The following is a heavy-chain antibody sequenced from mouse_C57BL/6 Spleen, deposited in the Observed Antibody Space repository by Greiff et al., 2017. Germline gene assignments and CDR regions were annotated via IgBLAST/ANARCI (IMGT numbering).Heavy chain of an antibody. Sequence: QVQLKESGPELVKPGASVKISCKASGYAFSSSWMNWVKQRPGKGLEWIGRIYPGDGDTNYNGKLKGKATLTADKSSSTAYMQLSSLTSEDSAVYFCARLGSGYFYAMDYWGQGTSVTVSS. CDR2: IYPGDGDT. V-gene: IGHV1-82*01. CDR1: GYAFSSSW. CDR3: ARLGSGYFYAMDY. J-gene: IGHJ4*01. D-gene: IGHD3-2*02.